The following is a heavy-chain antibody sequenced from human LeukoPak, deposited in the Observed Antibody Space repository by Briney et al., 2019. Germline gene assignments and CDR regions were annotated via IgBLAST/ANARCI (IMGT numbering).Heavy chain of an antibody. CDR1: GFTFSSYE. J-gene: IGHJ6*03. V-gene: IGHV3-48*03. CDR2: ISSSGSTI. D-gene: IGHD6-19*01. CDR3: ARDIGPSGWYNYYYYYYMDV. Sequence: GGSLRLSCATSGFTFSSYEMNWVRQAPGKGLEWVSYISSSGSTIYYADSVKGRFTISRDNAKNSLYLQMNSLRAEDTAVYYCARDIGPSGWYNYYYYYYMDVWGKGTTVTVSS.